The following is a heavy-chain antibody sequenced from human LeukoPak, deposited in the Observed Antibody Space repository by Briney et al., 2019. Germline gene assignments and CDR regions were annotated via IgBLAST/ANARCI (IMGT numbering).Heavy chain of an antibody. Sequence: GGSLRLSCAASGFTFSSYGMHWVRQAPGKGLEWVAFIRYDGSNKYYADSVKGRFTISRDNSKNTLYLQMNSLRAEDTAVYYCAKDVYSSSWDDAFDIWGKGKMVTVFS. D-gene: IGHD6-13*01. CDR1: GFTFSSYG. CDR2: IRYDGSNK. V-gene: IGHV3-30*02. CDR3: AKDVYSSSWDDAFDI. J-gene: IGHJ3*02.